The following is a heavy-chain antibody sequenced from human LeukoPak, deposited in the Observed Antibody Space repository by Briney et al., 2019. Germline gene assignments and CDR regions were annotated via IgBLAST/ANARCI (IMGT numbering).Heavy chain of an antibody. CDR3: ARQGDIHGPYALDY. D-gene: IGHD2-2*01. CDR2: ITSGSYI. CDR1: GFTFSSYT. Sequence: GGSLRLSCAASGFTFSSYTMSWVRQAPGKGLEWVSSITSGSYIYYADSVKGRFTISRDNAKNSLFLQMNSLRSADTAVYYCARQGDIHGPYALDYWGQGTLVTVSS. V-gene: IGHV3-21*01. J-gene: IGHJ4*02.